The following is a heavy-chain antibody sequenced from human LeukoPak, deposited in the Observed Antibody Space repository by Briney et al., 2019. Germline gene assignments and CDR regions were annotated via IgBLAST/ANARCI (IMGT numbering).Heavy chain of an antibody. CDR1: GFTFSNYA. D-gene: IGHD3-22*01. CDR2: ISGRGGNT. V-gene: IGHV3-23*01. CDR3: ATGYSDSLRSPLDS. Sequence: PGGSLRLSCAASGFTFSNYALTWIRQAPGKGLEWVSSISGRGGNTYYADSVKGRFTISRDDSKNTLFLQMNSLRAEDTAVYYCATGYSDSLRSPLDSWGQGTLVTVSS. J-gene: IGHJ5*01.